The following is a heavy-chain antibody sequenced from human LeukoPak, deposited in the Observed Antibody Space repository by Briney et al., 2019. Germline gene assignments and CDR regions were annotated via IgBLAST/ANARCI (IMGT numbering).Heavy chain of an antibody. V-gene: IGHV3-30*04. Sequence: GRSLRLSCAASGFTFSSYAMHWARQAPGKGLEWVAVISYDGSNKYYADSVKGRFTISRDNSKNTLYLQMNSLRAEDTAVYYCARESQAYYYGSGSPNYWGQGTLVTVSS. D-gene: IGHD3-10*01. CDR3: ARESQAYYYGSGSPNY. J-gene: IGHJ4*02. CDR2: ISYDGSNK. CDR1: GFTFSSYA.